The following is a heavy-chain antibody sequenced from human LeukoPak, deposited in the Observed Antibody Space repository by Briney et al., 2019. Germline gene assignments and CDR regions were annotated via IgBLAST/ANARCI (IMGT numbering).Heavy chain of an antibody. Sequence: SVKVSCKASGYTFTSYGISWVRQAPGQGLEWMGGIIPIIGTANYAQKFQGRVTITADKSTSTGYMELRSLRSEDTAVYYCARYRVVGATDDAFDIWGQGTMVTVSS. CDR1: GYTFTSYG. V-gene: IGHV1-69*06. CDR2: IIPIIGTA. D-gene: IGHD1-26*01. CDR3: ARYRVVGATDDAFDI. J-gene: IGHJ3*02.